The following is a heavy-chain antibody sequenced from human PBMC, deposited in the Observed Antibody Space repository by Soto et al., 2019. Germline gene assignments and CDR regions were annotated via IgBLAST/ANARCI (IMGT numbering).Heavy chain of an antibody. CDR1: GGSFSGYY. D-gene: IGHD4-17*01. CDR3: ARAMTTVTTSYVY. Sequence: PSETLSLTCAVYGGSFSGYYWSWIRQPPGKGLEWIGEINHSGSTNYNPSLKSRVTISVDTSKNQFSLKLSSVTAADTAVYYCARAMTTVTTSYVYWGQGTLVTV. J-gene: IGHJ4*02. V-gene: IGHV4-34*01. CDR2: INHSGST.